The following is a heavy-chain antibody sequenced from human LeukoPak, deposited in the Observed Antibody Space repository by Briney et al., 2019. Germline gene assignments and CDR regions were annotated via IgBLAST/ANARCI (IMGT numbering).Heavy chain of an antibody. CDR3: ARRVSVRGYSGYALGD. V-gene: IGHV3-21*01. D-gene: IGHD5-12*01. CDR1: GFTFSSYS. Sequence: KPGGSLRLSCAASGFTFSSYSMNWVRQAPGKGLEWVSSISSSSSYIYYADSVKGRFTISRDNAKNSLYLQMNSLRAEDTAVYYCARRVSVRGYSGYALGDWGQGTLVTVSS. J-gene: IGHJ4*02. CDR2: ISSSSSYI.